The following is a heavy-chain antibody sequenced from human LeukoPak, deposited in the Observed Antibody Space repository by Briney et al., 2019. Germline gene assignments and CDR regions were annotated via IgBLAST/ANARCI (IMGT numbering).Heavy chain of an antibody. V-gene: IGHV5-51*01. CDR2: IYPGDSDT. CDR1: GYSFTSYW. D-gene: IGHD3-10*01. J-gene: IGHJ5*02. Sequence: GESLQISCKGSGYSFTSYWIGWVRQMPGKGLEWMGIIYPGDSDTRYSPSFQGQVTISADKSISTAYLQWSSLKASDTAMYYCARQRTNYYGSGSEWFDPWGQGTLVTVSS. CDR3: ARQRTNYYGSGSEWFDP.